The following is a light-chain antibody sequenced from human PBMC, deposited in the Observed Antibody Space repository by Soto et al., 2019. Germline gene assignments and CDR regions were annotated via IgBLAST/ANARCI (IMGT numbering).Light chain of an antibody. CDR1: QGISSA. J-gene: IGKJ5*01. CDR3: QQFNSYPIT. CDR2: DAS. V-gene: IGKV1-13*02. Sequence: AIQLTQSPSSLSASVGDRVNITCRASQGISSALAWYQQKPGKAPKLLIYDASSLESGVPSRFSGSGSGTDFTLTISSLQPEYFATYYCQQFNSYPITFGQGTRLEIK.